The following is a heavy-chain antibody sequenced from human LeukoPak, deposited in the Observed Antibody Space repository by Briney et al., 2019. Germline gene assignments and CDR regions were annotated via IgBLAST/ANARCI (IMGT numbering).Heavy chain of an antibody. CDR3: ARVGYYGSGSYGYFDY. V-gene: IGHV4-61*02. CDR1: GGSISSGSCY. CDR2: IYTSGST. J-gene: IGHJ4*02. Sequence: SETLSLTCTVSGGSISSGSCYWNWIRQPAGKGLEWIGRIYTSGSTNYNPSLKSRVTISVDTSKNQFSLKLSSVTAADTAVYYCARVGYYGSGSYGYFDYWGQGTLVTVAS. D-gene: IGHD3-10*01.